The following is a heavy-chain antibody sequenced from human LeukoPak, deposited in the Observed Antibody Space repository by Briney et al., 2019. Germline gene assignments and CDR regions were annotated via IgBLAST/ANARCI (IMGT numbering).Heavy chain of an antibody. CDR3: AKDPPRPYSGYDLNYFDY. J-gene: IGHJ4*02. Sequence: PGGSLRLSCAASGFTFSTYTMNWIRQAPGEGLEWVSGIYGNGYEAFYADSVKGRFTISRDNSKSTLYLQMNSLRAEDTAVYYCAKDPPRPYSGYDLNYFDYWGQGTLVTVSS. CDR1: GFTFSTYT. D-gene: IGHD5-12*01. CDR2: IYGNGYEA. V-gene: IGHV3-23*01.